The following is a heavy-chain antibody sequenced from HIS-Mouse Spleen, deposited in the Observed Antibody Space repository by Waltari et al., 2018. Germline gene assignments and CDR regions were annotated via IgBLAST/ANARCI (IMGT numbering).Heavy chain of an antibody. Sequence: EVQLVESGGGLVQPGGSLRLSCAASGFTVSSNYLGWVRQAPGKGLELVSVIYSGGRTYYADSVKGRFTISRDNSKNTLYLQMNSLRAEDTAVYYCARELNYWGQGTLVTVSS. J-gene: IGHJ4*02. CDR1: GFTVSSNY. V-gene: IGHV3-66*01. CDR3: ARELNY. CDR2: IYSGGRT.